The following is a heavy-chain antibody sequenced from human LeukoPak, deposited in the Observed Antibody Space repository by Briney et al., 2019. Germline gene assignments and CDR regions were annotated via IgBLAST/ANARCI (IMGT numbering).Heavy chain of an antibody. CDR2: ISSNGGST. J-gene: IGHJ4*02. CDR3: VKDLGLAAAGTPGDY. D-gene: IGHD6-13*01. Sequence: GGSLGLSCSASGFTFSSYAMHWVRQAPGKGLEYVSAISSNGGSTYYADSVKGRFTISRDNSKNTLYLQMSSLRAEDTAVYYCVKDLGLAAAGTPGDYWGQGTLVTVSS. V-gene: IGHV3-64D*06. CDR1: GFTFSSYA.